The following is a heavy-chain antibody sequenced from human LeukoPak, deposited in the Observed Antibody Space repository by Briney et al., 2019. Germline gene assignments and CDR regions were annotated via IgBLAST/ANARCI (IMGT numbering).Heavy chain of an antibody. CDR3: ARGRSVVILPAARFDP. CDR1: GGSISNYY. CDR2: ICYSGSI. D-gene: IGHD2-2*01. V-gene: IGHV4-59*01. J-gene: IGHJ5*02. Sequence: DTLSLTCTVSGGSISNYYWSWFRQPPGKGLEWIGFICYSGSINYSPSLKSRVNISVDTSMNQFSLKLSSVTAADRAVYYCARGRSVVILPAARFDPWGQGTLVTVSS.